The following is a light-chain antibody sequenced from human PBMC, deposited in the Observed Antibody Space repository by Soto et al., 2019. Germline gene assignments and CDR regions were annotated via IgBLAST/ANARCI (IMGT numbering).Light chain of an antibody. CDR2: DTS. Sequence: QTVVTQEPSLTVSPGGTVTLTCGSSTGPVTSGHYPYWLQQKPGQAPRTLSYDTSNTVSWTPSRFSGSLLGGKAALTLSGSEPDDEAEYYCLLFYGGVRVFGGWTKLTV. CDR1: TGPVTSGHY. V-gene: IGLV7-46*01. J-gene: IGLJ3*02. CDR3: LLFYGGVRV.